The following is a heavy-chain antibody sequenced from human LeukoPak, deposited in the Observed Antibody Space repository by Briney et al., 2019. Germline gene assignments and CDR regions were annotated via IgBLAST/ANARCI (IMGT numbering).Heavy chain of an antibody. D-gene: IGHD3-10*01. Sequence: PSQTLSLTCTVSGGSISSGSYYWSWIRQPAGKGLEWIGRIYTSGSTNYNPSLKSRVTISVDTSENQFSLKLSSVTAADTAVYYCAARITMVRGVIGYYYYYMDVWGKGTTVTVSS. J-gene: IGHJ6*03. CDR2: IYTSGST. CDR3: AARITMVRGVIGYYYYYMDV. CDR1: GGSISSGSYY. V-gene: IGHV4-61*02.